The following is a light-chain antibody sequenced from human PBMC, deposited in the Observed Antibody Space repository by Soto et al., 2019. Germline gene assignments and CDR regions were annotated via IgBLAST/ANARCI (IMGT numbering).Light chain of an antibody. V-gene: IGKV3-11*01. Sequence: EIVLTQSPATLSLSPGERATLSCRASQSVDSYLTWYQQKPGQAPRLLIYDVSKLATGIPARFSGSGSGTDFTLTISSLEPEDVAIYYCQQRRNWPLTFGGGTKVEIK. CDR1: QSVDSY. CDR2: DVS. CDR3: QQRRNWPLT. J-gene: IGKJ4*01.